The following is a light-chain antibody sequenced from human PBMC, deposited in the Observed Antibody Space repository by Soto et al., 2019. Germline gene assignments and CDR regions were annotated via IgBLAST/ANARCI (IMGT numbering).Light chain of an antibody. J-gene: IGLJ2*01. CDR1: SSDVGGFKY. V-gene: IGLV2-11*01. Sequence: QSVLTQPRSVSGSPGQSVTISCTGTSSDVGGFKYVSWYQQHPGKAPKLIIFDASKRPSGVPDRFSGSKSGYTASLTISGLQGEDEADYYCCSYAANYVRFGGGTQLTVL. CDR2: DAS. CDR3: CSYAANYVR.